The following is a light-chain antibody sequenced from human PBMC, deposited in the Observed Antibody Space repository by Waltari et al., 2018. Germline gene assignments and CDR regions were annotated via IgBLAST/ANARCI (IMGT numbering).Light chain of an antibody. J-gene: IGLJ2*01. CDR2: DTT. Sequence: QAVVTQEPSLTVSPGGTVTLTWGSSSGGVTSGHWPYWLQQKPGQAPRTLIYDTTNTHSWTPARFSGSLLGGKAALTRSGAQPEDEAEYYCILFYYSVVVIGGGTKLTVL. V-gene: IGLV7-46*01. CDR3: ILFYYSVVV. CDR1: SGGVTSGHW.